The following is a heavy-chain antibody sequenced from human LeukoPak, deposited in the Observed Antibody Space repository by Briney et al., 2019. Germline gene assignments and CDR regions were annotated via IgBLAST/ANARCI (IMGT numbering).Heavy chain of an antibody. CDR2: ISWNSGSI. J-gene: IGHJ4*02. CDR1: GFTFDDYA. D-gene: IGHD3-3*01. CDR3: AKGYDFWSGYYNY. Sequence: GGSLRLSCAASGFTFDDYAMHWVRQAPGKGLEWVSGISWNSGSIGYADSVKGRFTISRDNAKNSLYLQMNSLGAEDTALYYCAKGYDFWSGYYNYWGQGTLVTVSS. V-gene: IGHV3-9*01.